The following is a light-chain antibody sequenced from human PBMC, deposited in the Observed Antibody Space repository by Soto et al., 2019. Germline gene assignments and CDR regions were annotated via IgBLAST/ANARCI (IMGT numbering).Light chain of an antibody. V-gene: IGLV2-23*01. CDR1: SSDVRGYNL. Sequence: QSALTQPASVSGSPGQSITISCTGTSSDVRGYNLVSWYQVHPGKAPKLIISEGSQRPSGVSHRFSGSKSGNTASLTISGLQAEDEAEYYCSSYATSTTLLFGGGTKLTVL. CDR3: SSYATSTTLL. CDR2: EGS. J-gene: IGLJ2*01.